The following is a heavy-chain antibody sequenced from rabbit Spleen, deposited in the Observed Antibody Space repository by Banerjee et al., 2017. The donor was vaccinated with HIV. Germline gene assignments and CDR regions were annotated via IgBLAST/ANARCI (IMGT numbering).Heavy chain of an antibody. CDR2: IYTGSGST. Sequence: EESGGDLVQPEGSLTLTCKASGLDFSSSYWICWVRQAPGKGLEWIACIYTGSGSTYYASWAKGRFTISKTSSTTVTLQMTSLTAADTATYFCARGGTGDTYTYFNLWGPGTLVTV. D-gene: IGHD7-1*01. CDR3: ARGGTGDTYTYFNL. J-gene: IGHJ4*01. CDR1: GLDFSSSYW. V-gene: IGHV1S45*01.